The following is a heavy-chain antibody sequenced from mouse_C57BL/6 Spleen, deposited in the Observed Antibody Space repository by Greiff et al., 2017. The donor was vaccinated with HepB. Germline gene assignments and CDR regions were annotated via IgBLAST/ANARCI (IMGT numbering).Heavy chain of an antibody. Sequence: QVQLQQPGAELVRPGSSVKLSCKASGYTFTSYWMDWVKQRPGQGLEWIGNIYPSDSETHYNQKFKDKATLTVDKSSSTAYMQLSSLTSEDSAVYYCARWDYDVGIYAMDYWGQGPSVTVSS. CDR2: IYPSDSET. D-gene: IGHD2-4*01. J-gene: IGHJ4*01. V-gene: IGHV1-61*01. CDR3: ARWDYDVGIYAMDY. CDR1: GYTFTSYW.